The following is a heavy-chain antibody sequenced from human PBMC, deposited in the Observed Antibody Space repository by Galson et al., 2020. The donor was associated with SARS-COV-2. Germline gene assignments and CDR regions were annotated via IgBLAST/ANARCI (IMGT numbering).Heavy chain of an antibody. CDR1: GFTFSSYA. D-gene: IGHD3-22*01. J-gene: IGHJ6*02. Sequence: GESLKISCAASGFTFSSYAMSWVRQAPGKGLEWVSAISGSGGNTYYADSVKGRFTISRDNSKNTLYLQMNSLRAEDTAVYYCAKAGRTYYYDSSGYYGMDVWGQGTTVTVSS. V-gene: IGHV3-23*01. CDR2: ISGSGGNT. CDR3: AKAGRTYYYDSSGYYGMDV.